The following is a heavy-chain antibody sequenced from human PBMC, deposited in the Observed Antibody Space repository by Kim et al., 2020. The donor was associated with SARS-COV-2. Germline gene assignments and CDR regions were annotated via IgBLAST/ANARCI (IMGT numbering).Heavy chain of an antibody. V-gene: IGHV3-49*02. Sequence: YAASVKGRFTISRDDSKSIAYLQMNSLKTEDTAVYYCTRDLDTAMGTDDYWGQGTLVTVSS. J-gene: IGHJ4*02. CDR3: TRDLDTAMGTDDY. D-gene: IGHD5-18*01.